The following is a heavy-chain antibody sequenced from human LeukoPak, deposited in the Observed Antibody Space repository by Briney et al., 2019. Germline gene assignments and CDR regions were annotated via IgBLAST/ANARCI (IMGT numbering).Heavy chain of an antibody. CDR1: GFTFDDYA. D-gene: IGHD6-19*01. J-gene: IGHJ2*01. Sequence: LTGGSLRLSCAGSGFTFDDYAIHWVRQAPRKGLEWVSGISWDSGTIVYADSVKGRFTISRDNSKNSLYLQMNSLRAEDTAFYYCAKDRVAGIGYWFFDLWGRGNLVTVSS. CDR2: ISWDSGTI. V-gene: IGHV3-9*01. CDR3: AKDRVAGIGYWFFDL.